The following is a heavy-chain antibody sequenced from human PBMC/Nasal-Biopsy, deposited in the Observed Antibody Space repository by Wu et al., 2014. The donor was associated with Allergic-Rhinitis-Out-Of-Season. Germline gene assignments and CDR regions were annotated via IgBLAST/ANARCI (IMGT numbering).Heavy chain of an antibody. CDR3: ASFQYNSGWEVAYFHY. CDR2: ISWSSALI. D-gene: IGHD6-19*01. CDR1: GFTFDNYA. Sequence: SCAASGFTFDNYAMHWVRQAPGKGLEWVAGISWSSALIDYAGSVKGRFTISRDNSKNTLYLEMNSLGAEDTAIYYCASFQYNSGWEVAYFHYWGQGTLVTVSS. J-gene: IGHJ1*01. V-gene: IGHV3-9*01.